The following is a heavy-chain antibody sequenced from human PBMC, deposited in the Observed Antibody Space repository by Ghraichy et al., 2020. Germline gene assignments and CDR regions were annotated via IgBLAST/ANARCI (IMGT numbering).Heavy chain of an antibody. D-gene: IGHD2-15*01. CDR3: GKEVCSRGRCYGTGDY. Sequence: GGSLRLSCAASGFTLSNYAMSWVRQAPGKGLEWVLSIGISDTATYYADSVRGRFAISRDKSKNTVFLQMNSLRADDTAVYYCGKEVCSRGRCYGTGDYWGQGTLVTVSS. J-gene: IGHJ4*02. CDR2: IGISDTAT. CDR1: GFTLSNYA. V-gene: IGHV3-23*01.